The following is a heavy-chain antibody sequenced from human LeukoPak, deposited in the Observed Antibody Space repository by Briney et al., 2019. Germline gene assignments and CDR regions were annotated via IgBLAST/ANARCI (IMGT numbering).Heavy chain of an antibody. J-gene: IGHJ3*02. D-gene: IGHD3-22*01. CDR3: ARHFADDYYDSSATSDAFDI. CDR1: GYTFTSYG. V-gene: IGHV1-18*01. CDR2: ISAYNGNT. Sequence: ASVKVSCKASGYTFTSYGISWVRQAPGQGLEWMGWISAYNGNTNYAQKLQGRVTMTTDTSTSTAYMELRSLRSDDTAVYCCARHFADDYYDSSATSDAFDIWGQGTMVTVSS.